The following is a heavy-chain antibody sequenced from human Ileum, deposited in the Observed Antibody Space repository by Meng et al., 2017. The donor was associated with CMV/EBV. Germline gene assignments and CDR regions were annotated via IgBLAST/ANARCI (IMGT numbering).Heavy chain of an antibody. D-gene: IGHD6-13*01. J-gene: IGHJ4*02. CDR3: ARVKYSSSALSY. Sequence: GGSLRLSCAASGFTFSSYSMNWVRQAPGKGLEWVSRINSDGSSTSYADSVKGRFTISRDNAKNTLYLQMNSLRAEDTAVYYCARVKYSSSALSYWGQGTLVTVSS. CDR1: GFTFSSYS. CDR2: INSDGSST. V-gene: IGHV3-74*01.